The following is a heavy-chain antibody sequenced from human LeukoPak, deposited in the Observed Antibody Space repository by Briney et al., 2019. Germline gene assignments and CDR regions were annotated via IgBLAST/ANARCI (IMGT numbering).Heavy chain of an antibody. CDR2: IIPIFGTA. J-gene: IGHJ4*02. V-gene: IGHV1-69*13. CDR3: ARTLYSGSYYRFDY. CDR1: GGTFSSYA. D-gene: IGHD1-26*01. Sequence: VASVTVSCTASGGTFSSYAISWVRQAPGQGLEWMGGIIPIFGTANYAQKFQGRVTITADESTSTAYMELSSLRSEDTAVYYCARTLYSGSYYRFDYWGQGTLVTVSS.